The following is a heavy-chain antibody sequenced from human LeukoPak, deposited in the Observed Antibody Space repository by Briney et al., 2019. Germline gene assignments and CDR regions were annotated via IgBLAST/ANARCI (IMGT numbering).Heavy chain of an antibody. D-gene: IGHD3-22*01. V-gene: IGHV1-46*01. CDR2: INPSGGST. J-gene: IGHJ6*02. CDR1: GYTFTSYY. Sequence: ASVKVSCKASGYTFTSYYMHWVRQAPGQGLEWMGIINPSGGSTSYAQKFQGRVTMTRDTSTSTVYMELSSLRSEDTAVYYCARDLSSIEQPERTSYDSSGYYLPGYYGMDVWGQGTTVTVSS. CDR3: ARDLSSIEQPERTSYDSSGYYLPGYYGMDV.